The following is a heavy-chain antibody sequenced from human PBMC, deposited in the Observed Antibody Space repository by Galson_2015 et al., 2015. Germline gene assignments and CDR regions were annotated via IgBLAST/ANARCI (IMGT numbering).Heavy chain of an antibody. J-gene: IGHJ4*02. V-gene: IGHV3-30*18. Sequence: SLRLSCAASGFTFSSYGMHWVRQAPGKGLEWVAVISYDGSNKYYADSVKGRFTISRDNSKNALYLQMNSLRAEDTAVYYCAKGEVEMATPFDYWGQGTLVTVSS. D-gene: IGHD5-24*01. CDR3: AKGEVEMATPFDY. CDR2: ISYDGSNK. CDR1: GFTFSSYG.